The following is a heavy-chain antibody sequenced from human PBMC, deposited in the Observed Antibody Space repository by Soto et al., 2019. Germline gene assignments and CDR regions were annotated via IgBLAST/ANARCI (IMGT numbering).Heavy chain of an antibody. CDR3: AKGVVVTASSFQH. CDR2: ISYDGSNK. V-gene: IGHV3-30*18. CDR1: GFTFSSYG. D-gene: IGHD2-21*02. J-gene: IGHJ1*01. Sequence: QVQMVESGGGVVQPGRSLRLSCAASGFTFSSYGMHWVRQAPGKGLEWVAVISYDGSNKYYADSVKGRFTISRDNSKNTLYLQMNSLRAEDRAVYYCAKGVVVTASSFQHWGQGTLVTVSS.